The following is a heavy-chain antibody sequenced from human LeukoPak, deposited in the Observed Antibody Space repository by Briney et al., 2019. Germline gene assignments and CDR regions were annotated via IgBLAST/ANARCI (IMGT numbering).Heavy chain of an antibody. V-gene: IGHV1-69*05. Sequence: SVEVSCKASGGTFSSYAISWVRQAPGQGREWMGGIIPIFGTANYAQKFQGRVTIPTDESTSTAYMELSSLRSEHTAVYYCAGAHYYDSSGYKGWFDPWGQGTLVTVSS. CDR3: AGAHYYDSSGYKGWFDP. D-gene: IGHD3-22*01. CDR1: GGTFSSYA. CDR2: IIPIFGTA. J-gene: IGHJ5*02.